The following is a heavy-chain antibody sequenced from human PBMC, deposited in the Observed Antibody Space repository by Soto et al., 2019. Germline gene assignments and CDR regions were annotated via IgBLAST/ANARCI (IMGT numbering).Heavy chain of an antibody. CDR2: ISGRGVDT. CDR3: AKDHTYCSGGSCYPDYFQH. Sequence: GGSLRLSCAASGFSFSSLAMSWVRQAPGKGLEWVSSISGRGVDTLYADSVKGRFTISRDNSRNTLYLQVSSLRAEDSAVYYCAKDHTYCSGGSCYPDYFQHWGQGTLVTVSS. CDR1: GFSFSSLA. D-gene: IGHD2-15*01. V-gene: IGHV3-23*01. J-gene: IGHJ1*01.